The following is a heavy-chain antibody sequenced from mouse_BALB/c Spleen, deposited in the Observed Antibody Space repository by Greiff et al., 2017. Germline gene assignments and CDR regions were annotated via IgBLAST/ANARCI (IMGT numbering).Heavy chain of an antibody. Sequence: EVKVVESGGGLVKPGGSLKLSCAASGFTFSDYYMYWVRQTPEKRLEWVATISDGGSYTYYPDSVKGRFTISRDNAKNNLYLQMSSLKSEDTAMYYCARDRGEGYFDVWGAGTTVTVSS. J-gene: IGHJ1*01. V-gene: IGHV5-4*02. D-gene: IGHD3-1*01. CDR1: GFTFSDYY. CDR2: ISDGGSYT. CDR3: ARDRGEGYFDV.